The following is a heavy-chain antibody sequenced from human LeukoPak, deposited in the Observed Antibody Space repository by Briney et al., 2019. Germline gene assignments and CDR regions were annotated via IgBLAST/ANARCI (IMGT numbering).Heavy chain of an antibody. CDR3: ARVPGPNWFDP. CDR2: MYHTGST. V-gene: IGHV4-38-2*02. CDR1: GGSISNYY. J-gene: IGHJ5*02. Sequence: SETLSLTCTVSGGSISNYYWGWIRQPPGKGLEWIGSMYHTGSTYYNPSLKSRVTISVDTSKNQVSLKLSSVTAADTAMYYCARVPGPNWFDPWGQGTLVTVSS.